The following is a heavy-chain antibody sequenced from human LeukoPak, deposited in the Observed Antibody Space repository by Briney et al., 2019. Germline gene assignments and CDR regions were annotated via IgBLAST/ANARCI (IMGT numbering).Heavy chain of an antibody. CDR2: IKQDGSEK. CDR3: ARGGVGWTYYYYYYMDV. CDR1: GFTFSSYW. D-gene: IGHD3-10*01. J-gene: IGHJ6*03. V-gene: IGHV3-7*01. Sequence: PGGSLRLSCAASGFTFSSYWMSWVRQAPGKGLEWVANIKQDGSEKYYVDSVKGRFTISRDNAKNSLYLQMNSLRAEDTAVYYCARGGVGWTYYYYYYMDVWGKGTTVTVSS.